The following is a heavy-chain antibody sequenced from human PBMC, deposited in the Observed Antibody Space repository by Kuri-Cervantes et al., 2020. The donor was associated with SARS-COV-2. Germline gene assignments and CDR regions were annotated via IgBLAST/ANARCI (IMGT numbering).Heavy chain of an antibody. CDR3: TRDPWGYFDY. J-gene: IGHJ4*02. V-gene: IGHV3-49*04. CDR2: IRSKAYGGTT. Sequence: GESLKISCTASRFTFGDYAMSWVRQAPGKGLEWVGFIRSKAYGGTTEYAASVKGRFTISRDDSKSIAYLQMNSLKTEDTAVYYCTRDPWGYFDYWGQGTLVTVSS. D-gene: IGHD7-27*01. CDR1: RFTFGDYA.